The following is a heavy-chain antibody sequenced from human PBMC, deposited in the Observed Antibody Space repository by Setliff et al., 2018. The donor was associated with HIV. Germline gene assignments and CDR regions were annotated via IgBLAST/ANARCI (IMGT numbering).Heavy chain of an antibody. CDR1: GGSISSSSYY. D-gene: IGHD2-8*01. CDR2: IYYTEST. V-gene: IGHV4-39*01. CDR3: ARPSMGSHDAFDI. Sequence: PSETLSLTCAVSGGSISSSSYYWGWIRQHPRKGLEWIGYIYYTESTYYNPSLKSRVTISVDTSKNQFSLKLSSVTAADTAVYYCARPSMGSHDAFDIWGQGTIVTVSS. J-gene: IGHJ3*02.